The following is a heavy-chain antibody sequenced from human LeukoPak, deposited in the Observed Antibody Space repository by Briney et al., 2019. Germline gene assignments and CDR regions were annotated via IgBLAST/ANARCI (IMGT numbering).Heavy chain of an antibody. CDR1: GFTLSSYG. J-gene: IGHJ6*03. CDR3: AKGGDTYDFWSGYYTGRHYYYYMDV. D-gene: IGHD3-3*01. CDR2: IWYDGSNK. Sequence: GGSLRLSCAASGFTLSSYGMHWVRQAPGKWLEWVAVIWYDGSNKYYADSVKGRFTISRDNSKNTLYLQMNSLRAEDTAVYYCAKGGDTYDFWSGYYTGRHYYYYMDVWGKGTTVTVSS. V-gene: IGHV3-33*06.